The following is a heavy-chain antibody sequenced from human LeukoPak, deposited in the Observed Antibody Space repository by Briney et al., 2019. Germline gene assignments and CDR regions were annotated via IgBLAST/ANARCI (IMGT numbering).Heavy chain of an antibody. CDR2: INHSGST. J-gene: IGHJ4*02. Sequence: PSETLSLTCAVYGGSFSGYYWSWIRQPPGKGLEWIGEINHSGSTNYNPSLKSRVTISVDTSKNQFSLKLSSVTAADTAVYYCARGRLPRYYLDYWGQGTPVTVSS. V-gene: IGHV4-34*01. CDR1: GGSFSGYY. D-gene: IGHD3-10*01. CDR3: ARGRLPRYYLDY.